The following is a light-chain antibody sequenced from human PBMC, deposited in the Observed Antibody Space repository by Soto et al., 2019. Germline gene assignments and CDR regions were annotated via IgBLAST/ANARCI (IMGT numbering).Light chain of an antibody. CDR2: ENM. CDR3: QSYDTSLSGYV. CDR1: SSNIGTNYD. V-gene: IGLV1-40*01. Sequence: QSVLTQPPSVSGAPGQRVTISCTGSSSNIGTNYDVHWYQQLPGTAPKLLIYENMKRPSGVPDRFSGSRSGTSASLAITGLQTEEEAYYYCQSYDTSLSGYVFGTGTKVTVL. J-gene: IGLJ1*01.